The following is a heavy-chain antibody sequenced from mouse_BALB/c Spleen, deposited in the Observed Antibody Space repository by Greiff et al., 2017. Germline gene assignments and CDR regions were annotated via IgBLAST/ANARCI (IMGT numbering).Heavy chain of an antibody. CDR1: GYTFTNYW. CDR2: IYPGGGYT. Sequence: QVQLQQPGAELVRPGTSVKISCKASGYTFTNYWLGWVKQRPGHGLEWIGDIYPGGGYTNYNEKFKGKATLTADTSSSTAYMQLSSLTSEDSAVYFGARYYYGSFWYFDVWGAGTTVTVSS. CDR3: ARYYYGSFWYFDV. J-gene: IGHJ1*01. D-gene: IGHD1-1*01. V-gene: IGHV1-63*02.